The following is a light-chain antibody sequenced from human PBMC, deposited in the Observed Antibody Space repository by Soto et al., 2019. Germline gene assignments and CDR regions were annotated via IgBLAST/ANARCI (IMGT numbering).Light chain of an antibody. CDR2: GNS. Sequence: QSVLTQPPSVSGAPGQRVTISCTGSSSNIGAGYDVHWYQQLPGTAPKLLIYGNSNRPSGGPDRFSGSKSGTSASLAITGLQAEDEADYYCQYYDSSLSVVFGGGTKLTVL. CDR1: SSNIGAGYD. V-gene: IGLV1-40*01. J-gene: IGLJ2*01. CDR3: QYYDSSLSVV.